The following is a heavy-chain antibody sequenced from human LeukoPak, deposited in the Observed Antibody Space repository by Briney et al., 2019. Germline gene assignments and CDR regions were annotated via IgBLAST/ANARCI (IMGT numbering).Heavy chain of an antibody. CDR1: GYTFIDYY. J-gene: IGHJ2*01. Sequence: GASVTASFKASGYTFIDYYMHWVRQAPGQGLEGVGWINPNSGGTNYAQKFQGRVTMTRDTSISTAYLELSRLRSDDTAVYYCARGRFLEWLLSADWYFDLWGRGTLVTVSS. V-gene: IGHV1-2*02. D-gene: IGHD3-3*01. CDR3: ARGRFLEWLLSADWYFDL. CDR2: INPNSGGT.